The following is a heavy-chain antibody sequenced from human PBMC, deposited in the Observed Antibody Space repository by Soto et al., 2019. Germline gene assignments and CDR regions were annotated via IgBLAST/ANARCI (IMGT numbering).Heavy chain of an antibody. J-gene: IGHJ6*02. Sequence: SETPSLTCTVSGGSISSYYWSWIRQPPGKGLEWIGYIYYSGSTNYNPSLKSRVTISVDTSKNQFSLKLSSVTAADTAVYYCARDAGSHYDFWSGYYGGMDVWGQGTTVTVSS. CDR1: GGSISSYY. CDR2: IYYSGST. CDR3: ARDAGSHYDFWSGYYGGMDV. V-gene: IGHV4-59*01. D-gene: IGHD3-3*01.